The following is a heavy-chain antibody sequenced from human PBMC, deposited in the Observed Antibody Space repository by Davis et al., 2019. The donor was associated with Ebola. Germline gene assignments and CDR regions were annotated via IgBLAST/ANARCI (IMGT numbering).Heavy chain of an antibody. V-gene: IGHV1-18*01. CDR2: ISTYNGNT. CDR3: ARTSIVGTTTTASDI. CDR1: GYTFKYYA. Sequence: SVQVSCKASGYTFKYYAISWVRQAPGQGLEWMGWISTYNGNTNYAQILQGRVTMTTDTSTGTAYMELRSLRSDDTAVYFCARTSIVGTTTTASDIWGQGTKVTVSS. J-gene: IGHJ3*02. D-gene: IGHD1-26*01.